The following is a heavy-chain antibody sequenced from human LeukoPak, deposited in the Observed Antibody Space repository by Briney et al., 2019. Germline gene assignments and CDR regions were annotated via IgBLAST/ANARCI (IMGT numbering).Heavy chain of an antibody. CDR2: ISTSGST. V-gene: IGHV4-61*02. Sequence: SETLSLTCSVSGGSINSGSHYWSWIRQPAGKGLEWIGRISTSGSTYYNLSLKSRVTISVDTSKNQFSLKLSSVTAADTAVYYCARDDWYFDLWGRGTLVTVSS. CDR3: ARDDWYFDL. J-gene: IGHJ2*01. CDR1: GGSINSGSHY.